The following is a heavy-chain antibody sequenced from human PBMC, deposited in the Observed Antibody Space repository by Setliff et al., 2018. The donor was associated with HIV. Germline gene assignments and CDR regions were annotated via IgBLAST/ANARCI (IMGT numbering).Heavy chain of an antibody. CDR1: GYSFTSYW. D-gene: IGHD1-26*01. Sequence: GESLTISCKGSGYSFTSYWIGWVRQMPGKGLEWMGIIYPGDSDTRYSPSFQGQVTISADKSISTAYLQWSSLKASDTAMYYCARLPSSREGVDYYYYMDVWGKGTTVTVSS. J-gene: IGHJ6*03. CDR2: IYPGDSDT. CDR3: ARLPSSREGVDYYYYMDV. V-gene: IGHV5-51*01.